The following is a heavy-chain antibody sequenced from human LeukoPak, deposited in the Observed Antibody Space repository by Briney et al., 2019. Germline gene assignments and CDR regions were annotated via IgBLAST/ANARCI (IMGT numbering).Heavy chain of an antibody. CDR1: GFTFSSYW. CDR3: ARDGLPVAVDY. Sequence: GGSLRLSCEVSGFTFSSYWMNWVRQAPGKGLEWVANIKQDGSEKYYLDSVKGRFTVSRDNAKNSLYLQMNSLRAEDTAVYYCARDGLPVAVDYWGQGTLVTVSS. J-gene: IGHJ4*02. V-gene: IGHV3-7*01. D-gene: IGHD6-19*01. CDR2: IKQDGSEK.